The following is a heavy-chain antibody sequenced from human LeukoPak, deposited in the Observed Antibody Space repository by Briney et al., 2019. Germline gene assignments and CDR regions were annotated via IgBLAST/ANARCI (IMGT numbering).Heavy chain of an antibody. J-gene: IGHJ4*02. CDR3: ARDPVNSSGSYFDY. CDR2: INHSGST. V-gene: IGHV4-30-2*01. D-gene: IGHD3-22*01. Sequence: PSETLSLTCTVSGGSISSGGYYWSWIRQPPGKGLEWIGEINHSGSTNYNPSLKSRVTISVDTSKNQFSLKLSSVTAADTAVYYCARDPVNSSGSYFDYWGQGTLVTVSS. CDR1: GGSISSGGYY.